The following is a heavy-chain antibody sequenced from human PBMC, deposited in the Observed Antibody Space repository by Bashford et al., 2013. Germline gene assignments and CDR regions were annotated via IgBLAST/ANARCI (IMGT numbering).Heavy chain of an antibody. CDR1: GYTFTTFA. V-gene: IGHV1-3*01. D-gene: IGHD6-13*01. J-gene: IGHJ5*02. Sequence: VASVKVSCKASGYTFTTFAIHWVRQAPGQSLEWMGWINADSGYTRYSQKFQGRVTITRDTSASTAYMELSSLRSEDTAVYYCASLLCVGSTCSFPYIRPWGQGTLVHRLL. CDR2: INADSGYT. CDR3: ASLLCVGSTCSFPYIRP.